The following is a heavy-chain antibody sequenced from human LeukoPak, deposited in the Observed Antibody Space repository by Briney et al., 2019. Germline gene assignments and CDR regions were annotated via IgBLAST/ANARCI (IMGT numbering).Heavy chain of an antibody. D-gene: IGHD3-10*01. CDR3: ASNCYGSGSLDY. V-gene: IGHV4-59*08. J-gene: IGHJ4*02. CDR1: GGSISSYY. Sequence: PSETLSLTCTVSGGSISSYYWSWIRQPPGKGLEWIGYIYYSGSTNYHPSLKSRVTISVDTSKNQFSLKLSSVTAAATAVYYCASNCYGSGSLDYWGQGNLVTVSS. CDR2: IYYSGST.